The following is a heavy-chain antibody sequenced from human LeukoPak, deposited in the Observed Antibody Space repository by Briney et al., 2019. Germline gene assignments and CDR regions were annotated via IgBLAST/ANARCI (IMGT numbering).Heavy chain of an antibody. CDR1: RFTLSTYW. CDR3: ARGVPYDSWSGPHYSDY. J-gene: IGHJ4*02. Sequence: TGGSLRLSCAASRFTLSTYWMSWVRQAPGEGLEWVAHIKQGGSQEYYVDSVKGRFTISRDSAKNSLYLQMNSLRAEDTAVYYCARGVPYDSWSGPHYSDYWGQGTLITVSS. V-gene: IGHV3-7*01. D-gene: IGHD3-3*01. CDR2: IKQGGSQE.